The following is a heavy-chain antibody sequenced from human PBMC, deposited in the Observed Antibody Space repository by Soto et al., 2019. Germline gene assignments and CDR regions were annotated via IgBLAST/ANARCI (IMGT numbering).Heavy chain of an antibody. CDR1: RYTFTTYC. CDR3: ARSDYYGSGKYDS. D-gene: IGHD3-10*01. J-gene: IGHJ5*01. V-gene: IGHV5-51*01. Sequence: PGESLKISCKGSRYTFTTYCIAWVRQMPGKGLEWMGIIYPGDSDTRYSPSFRGQVTISADKSISTAYLQWSSLKASDSAMSYCARSDYYGSGKYDSWGQGTLVTVSS. CDR2: IYPGDSDT.